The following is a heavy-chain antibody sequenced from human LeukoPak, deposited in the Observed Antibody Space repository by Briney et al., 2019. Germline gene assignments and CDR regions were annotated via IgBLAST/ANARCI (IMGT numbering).Heavy chain of an antibody. D-gene: IGHD6-13*01. J-gene: IGHJ5*02. CDR1: GYTFTSYD. Sequence: ASVKVSCKASGYTFTSYDINWVRQAPGQGLEWMGRINPTSGGTNYAQKFQDRVTMTRDTSMTTVYMELSRLTSDDTAVYYCARDVFAAYSTHHKFDRWGQGTLVIVSS. V-gene: IGHV1-2*06. CDR2: INPTSGGT. CDR3: ARDVFAAYSTHHKFDR.